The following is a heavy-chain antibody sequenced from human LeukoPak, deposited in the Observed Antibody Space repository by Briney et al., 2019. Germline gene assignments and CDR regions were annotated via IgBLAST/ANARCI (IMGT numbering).Heavy chain of an antibody. V-gene: IGHV3-30-3*01. Sequence: GGSLRLSCAASGFTFSNYAMHWVRQAPGKGLEWVAVISYDGSNKYYADSVKGRFTISRDNSKNTLYLQMNSLRAEDTAVYYCARDRDYGWFDPWGQGTLVTVSS. CDR1: GFTFSNYA. J-gene: IGHJ5*02. CDR2: ISYDGSNK. CDR3: ARDRDYGWFDP. D-gene: IGHD4/OR15-4a*01.